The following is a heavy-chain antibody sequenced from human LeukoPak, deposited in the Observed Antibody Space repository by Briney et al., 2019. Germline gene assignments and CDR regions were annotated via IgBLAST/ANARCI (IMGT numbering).Heavy chain of an antibody. J-gene: IGHJ4*02. D-gene: IGHD6-19*01. CDR2: VSYDGKMT. CDR1: RFPLSSSA. CDR3: TNIALAGTFDY. Sequence: GKSLRLSCVASRFPLSSSAMHWVRQAPGKGLEWVAFVSYDGKMTNYADSVKGRFIISRDNSKNTLFLQMNSLRPDVTALYYCTNIALAGTFDYWGQGTLVTVSS. V-gene: IGHV3-30*04.